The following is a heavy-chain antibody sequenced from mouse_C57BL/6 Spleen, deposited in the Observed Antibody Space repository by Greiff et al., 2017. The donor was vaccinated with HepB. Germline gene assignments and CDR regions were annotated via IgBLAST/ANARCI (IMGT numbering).Heavy chain of an antibody. J-gene: IGHJ2*01. D-gene: IGHD2-4*01. CDR3: ARRSIYYDYDDYFDY. V-gene: IGHV1-9*01. CDR2: ILPGSGST. CDR1: GYTFTGYW. Sequence: QVQLQQSGAELMKPGASVKLSCKATGYTFTGYWLEWVKQRPGHGLEWIGEILPGSGSTNYNEKFKGKATFTADTSSNTAYMQLSSLTTEDSAIYYCARRSIYYDYDDYFDYWGQGTTLTVSS.